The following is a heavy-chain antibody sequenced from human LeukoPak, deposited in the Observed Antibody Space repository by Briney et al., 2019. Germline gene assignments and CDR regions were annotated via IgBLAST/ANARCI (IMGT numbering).Heavy chain of an antibody. D-gene: IGHD2-2*01. CDR2: INHSGST. J-gene: IGHJ5*02. V-gene: IGHV4-34*01. CDR1: GGSFSGYY. Sequence: SENLSLTCAVYGGSFSGYYWSWIRQPPGKGLEWIGEINHSGSTNYNPSLKSRITISVDTSKNQFSLKLNSVTAADTAVYYCARDYCTSTTCPNWFDPWGQGTLVTVSS. CDR3: ARDYCTSTTCPNWFDP.